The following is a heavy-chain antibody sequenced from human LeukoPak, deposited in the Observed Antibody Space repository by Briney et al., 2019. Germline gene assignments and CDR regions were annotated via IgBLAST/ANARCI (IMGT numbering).Heavy chain of an antibody. CDR3: ARGFKPKRYYGSSGYYYPHYFDY. D-gene: IGHD3-22*01. Sequence: PSETLSLTCAVYGGSFSGYYWSWIRQPPGKGLEWIGEINHSGSTNYNPFLKSRVTISVDTSKNQFSLKLSSVTAADTAVYYCARGFKPKRYYGSSGYYYPHYFDYWGQGTLVTVSS. V-gene: IGHV4-34*01. CDR2: INHSGST. J-gene: IGHJ4*02. CDR1: GGSFSGYY.